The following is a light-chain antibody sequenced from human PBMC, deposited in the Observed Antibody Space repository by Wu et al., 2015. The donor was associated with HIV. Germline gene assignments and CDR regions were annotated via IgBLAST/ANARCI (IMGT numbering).Light chain of an antibody. CDR3: QQYYSSSIT. V-gene: IGKV1-8*01. Sequence: AIRITQSPSSLSALTGDRVTITCRASQGILSYLAWYQQKPGKAPKLLIYGASTLQSGVPSRFSGSGSGTDFTLTISYLQSEDFATYYCQQYYSSSITFGQGTRLEIK. J-gene: IGKJ5*01. CDR2: GAS. CDR1: QGILSY.